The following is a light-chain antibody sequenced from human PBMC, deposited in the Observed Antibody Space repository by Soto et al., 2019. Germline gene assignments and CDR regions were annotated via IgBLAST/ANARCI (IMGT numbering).Light chain of an antibody. CDR2: GAS. CDR1: QSVSSN. Sequence: ERVMTQSPATLSVSPGERATLSCRASQSVSSNLAWYQQKPGQAPRLLIYGASTRATGIPARFSGSGSGTEFTLTISRLQSEDFAVYYCQQYNNWPWTFGQGTKVDIK. V-gene: IGKV3-15*01. J-gene: IGKJ1*01. CDR3: QQYNNWPWT.